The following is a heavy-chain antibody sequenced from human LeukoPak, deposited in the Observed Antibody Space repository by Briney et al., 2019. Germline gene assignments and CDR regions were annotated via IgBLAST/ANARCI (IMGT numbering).Heavy chain of an antibody. CDR1: GFAFSTYT. D-gene: IGHD6-13*01. CDR3: ARDQGSWSEPGVNWFDP. CDR2: ISYDEIYK. Sequence: QPEGSLRLSCAASGFAFSTYTMHWVRQAPGKRPEWVAVISYDEIYKYYGDAVRGRFTISRDNSKNTLYLQMNSLRAEDTAVYYCARDQGSWSEPGVNWFDPWGQGTLVTVSS. J-gene: IGHJ5*02. V-gene: IGHV3-30*14.